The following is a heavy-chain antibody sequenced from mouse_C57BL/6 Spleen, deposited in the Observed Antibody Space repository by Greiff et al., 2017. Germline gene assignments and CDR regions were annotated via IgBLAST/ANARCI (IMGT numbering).Heavy chain of an antibody. J-gene: IGHJ2*01. CDR1: GYAFSSSW. Sequence: QVQLQQSGPELVKPGASVKISCKASGYAFSSSWMNWVKQRPGKGLEWIGRIYPGDGDTNYNGKFKGKATLTADKSSSTAYMQLSSLTSEDSAVDFCARVYGSFFDYWGQGTTLTVSS. CDR2: IYPGDGDT. CDR3: ARVYGSFFDY. D-gene: IGHD1-1*01. V-gene: IGHV1-82*01.